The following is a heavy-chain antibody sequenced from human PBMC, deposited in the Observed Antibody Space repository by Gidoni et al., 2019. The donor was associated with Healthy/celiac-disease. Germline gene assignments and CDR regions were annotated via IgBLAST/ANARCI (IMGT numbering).Heavy chain of an antibody. D-gene: IGHD1-26*01. J-gene: IGHJ4*02. CDR3: AKVWGIVGAGAAYYFDY. CDR1: GFTFSRYG. CDR2: ISYDGSNK. Sequence: QVQLVESGGGVVQPGRSLRLACAASGFTFSRYGMHLVRQAPGKGLEWVAVISYDGSNKYYADSVKGRFTISRDNSKNTLYLQMNSLRAEDTAGYYCAKVWGIVGAGAAYYFDYWGQGTLVTVSS. V-gene: IGHV3-30*18.